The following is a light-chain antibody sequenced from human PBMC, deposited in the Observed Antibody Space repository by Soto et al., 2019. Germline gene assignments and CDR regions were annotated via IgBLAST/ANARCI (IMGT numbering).Light chain of an antibody. CDR1: SSNIGTGYE. V-gene: IGLV1-40*01. CDR2: GNT. Sequence: QLVLTQPPSVSGAPGQRVTISCTGSSSNIGTGYEVHWYQQLPGTAPKLLIYGNTNRPSGIPDRFSGSKSGTSASLAITGLQAEDEADYYCQSYDSTLTGHVIFGGGTKLTVL. CDR3: QSYDSTLTGHVI. J-gene: IGLJ2*01.